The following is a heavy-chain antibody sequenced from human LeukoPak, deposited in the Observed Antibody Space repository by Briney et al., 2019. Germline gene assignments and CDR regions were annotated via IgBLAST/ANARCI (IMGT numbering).Heavy chain of an antibody. CDR1: GFTFTRCA. Sequence: GGSLRLSCAASGFTFTRCAMYWVSQAPGKGLEWVALISYDGSNKYYADSVKGRFTISRDNSKNTVYLQMNSPRAEDTAVYYCARVGGDVLSGHRTGYYYAMDVWGQGTTVTVSS. CDR2: ISYDGSNK. CDR3: ARVGGDVLSGHRTGYYYAMDV. D-gene: IGHD3-3*01. J-gene: IGHJ6*02. V-gene: IGHV3-30*04.